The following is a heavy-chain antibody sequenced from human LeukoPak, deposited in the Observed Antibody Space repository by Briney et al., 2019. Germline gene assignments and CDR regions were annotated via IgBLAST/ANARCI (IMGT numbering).Heavy chain of an antibody. CDR2: ISGSGATT. J-gene: IGHJ4*02. CDR3: AKLYYFGSGSYDY. V-gene: IGHV3-23*01. CDR1: GFTFSSYA. Sequence: GGSLRLSCAASGFTFSSYAMSWVRQAPGKGLEWVSVISGSGATTYYADSVKGRFTISRDNSKNTLYLQVDSLRAEDTAVYYCAKLYYFGSGSYDYWGQGTLVTVSS. D-gene: IGHD3-10*01.